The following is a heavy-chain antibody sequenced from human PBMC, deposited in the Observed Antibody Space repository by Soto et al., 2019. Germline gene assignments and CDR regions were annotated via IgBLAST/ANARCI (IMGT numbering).Heavy chain of an antibody. D-gene: IGHD2-21*02. CDR2: IYHSGST. Sequence: TLSLTCAVSGGSISSGGYSWSWVRQPPGKGLEWIGYIYHSGSTYYNPSLKSRVTISVDRSKNQFSLKLSSVTAADTAVYYCARDLWGYCGTDCYPLDVWGQGTTVTVSS. CDR1: GGSISSGGYS. J-gene: IGHJ6*02. V-gene: IGHV4-30-2*01. CDR3: ARDLWGYCGTDCYPLDV.